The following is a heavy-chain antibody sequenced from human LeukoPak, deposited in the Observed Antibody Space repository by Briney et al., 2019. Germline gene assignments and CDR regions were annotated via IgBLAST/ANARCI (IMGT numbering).Heavy chain of an antibody. J-gene: IGHJ6*02. CDR3: AKNRATYYDFWSGSQDV. CDR2: ISYDGNNK. V-gene: IGHV3-30*18. CDR1: GFTFSNFD. D-gene: IGHD3-3*01. Sequence: GGSLRLSCAASGFTFSNFDMHWVRQAPGKGLEWVGLISYDGNNKFYVDSVKGRFTISRDTSKNTLYLQMNSLRPEDTAVYYCAKNRATYYDFWSGSQDVWGQGTTVTVSS.